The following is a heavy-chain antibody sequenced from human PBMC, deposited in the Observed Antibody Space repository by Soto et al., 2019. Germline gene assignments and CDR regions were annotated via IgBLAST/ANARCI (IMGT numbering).Heavy chain of an antibody. CDR2: IIPILGIA. CDR3: ARDGSVGYCSSTSCPNWFDP. V-gene: IGHV1-69*08. CDR1: GGTFSSYT. Sequence: QVQLVQSGAEVKKPGSSVKVSCKASGGTFSSYTISWVRQAPGQGLEWMGRIIPILGIANYAQKFQGRVTITADKSTSTAYMELRSLRSEDTAVYYCARDGSVGYCSSTSCPNWFDPWGQGTLVTVSS. D-gene: IGHD2-2*01. J-gene: IGHJ5*02.